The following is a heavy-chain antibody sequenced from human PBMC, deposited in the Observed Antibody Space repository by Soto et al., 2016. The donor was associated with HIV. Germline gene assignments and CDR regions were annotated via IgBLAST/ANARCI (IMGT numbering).Heavy chain of an antibody. V-gene: IGHV3-21*01. CDR2: ISRSSTYI. CDR1: EFTFRTYS. J-gene: IGHJ4*02. Sequence: EVQLVESGGGLVKPGESLRLSCTGSEFTFRTYSMNWVRQAPGKGLEWVSSISRSSTYIYYADSVKGRFTISRDNAKNLLYLQMNSLRAEDTAVYYCVRAETYSSSYQDWGQGTLVTVSS. D-gene: IGHD6-13*01. CDR3: VRAETYSSSYQD.